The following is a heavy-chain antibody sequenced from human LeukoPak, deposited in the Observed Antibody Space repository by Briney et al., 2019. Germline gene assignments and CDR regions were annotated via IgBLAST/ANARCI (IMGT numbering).Heavy chain of an antibody. D-gene: IGHD2-15*01. CDR2: IIPIFGTA. J-gene: IGHJ6*03. CDR1: GGTFSSYA. CDR3: ARGGSSHYYYYMDV. V-gene: IGHV1-69*06. Sequence: AASVKVSCKASGGTFSSYAISWVRQAPGQGLEWMGGIIPIFGTANYAQKFQGRVTITADKSTSTAYMELSSLRSEDTAVYYCARGGSSHYYYYMDVWGKGTTVTVSS.